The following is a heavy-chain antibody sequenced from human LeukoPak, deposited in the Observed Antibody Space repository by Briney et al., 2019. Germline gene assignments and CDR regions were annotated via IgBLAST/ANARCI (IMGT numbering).Heavy chain of an antibody. CDR2: IYSGGST. Sequence: PGGSLRLSCAASGFTVSSNYMSWVRQAPGKGLEWVSVIYSGGSTYYADSVKGRFTISRDNSKNTLYLQMNSLRAEDTAVYYCAKDRGVVAACRWFDPWGQGTLVTVSS. D-gene: IGHD2-15*01. CDR3: AKDRGVVAACRWFDP. CDR1: GFTVSSNY. J-gene: IGHJ5*02. V-gene: IGHV3-66*01.